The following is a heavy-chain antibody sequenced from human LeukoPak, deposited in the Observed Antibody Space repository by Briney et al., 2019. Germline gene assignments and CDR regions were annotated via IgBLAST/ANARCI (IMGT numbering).Heavy chain of an antibody. J-gene: IGHJ4*02. Sequence: GGSLRLSCAASGFTFSDYYMNWVRQAPGKGLEWISHISRGTYIAYADSVKGRFSISRDNAKNSLYLQMNSLRAEDTAVYYCTREQDREAAATVIGDSWGQGTLVTVSS. CDR2: ISRGTYI. CDR1: GFTFSDYY. D-gene: IGHD2-15*01. V-gene: IGHV3-69-1*02. CDR3: TREQDREAAATVIGDS.